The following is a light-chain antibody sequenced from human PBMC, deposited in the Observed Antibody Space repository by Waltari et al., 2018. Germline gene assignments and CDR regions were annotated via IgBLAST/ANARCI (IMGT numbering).Light chain of an antibody. J-gene: IGKJ1*01. CDR2: AAS. CDR3: QQLNSYPRT. CDR1: QGISSY. V-gene: IGKV1-9*01. Sequence: DIQLTQSPSFLSASVGDRVTITCRASQGISSYLAWYQQKPGKAPKLLIYAASTLQGGFPSSFSGSASATEFTLTISRLQPEEFATYYCQQLNSYPRTFGQGTKVEIK.